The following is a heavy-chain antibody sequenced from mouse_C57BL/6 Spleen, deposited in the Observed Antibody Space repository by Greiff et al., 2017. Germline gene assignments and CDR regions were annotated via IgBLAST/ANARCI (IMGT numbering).Heavy chain of an antibody. V-gene: IGHV1-72*01. CDR1: GYTFTSYW. CDR2: IDPTSGGT. D-gene: IGHD1-1*01. Sequence: QVQLQQPGAELVKPGASVKLSCKASGYTFTSYWMHWVKQRPGRGLAWIGRIDPTSGGTKYNEKFKSKATLTVANPSSTAYMQLRSLTAADSAVYYCARFITTVGYFGYWGKGTTLTVSS. J-gene: IGHJ2*01. CDR3: ARFITTVGYFGY.